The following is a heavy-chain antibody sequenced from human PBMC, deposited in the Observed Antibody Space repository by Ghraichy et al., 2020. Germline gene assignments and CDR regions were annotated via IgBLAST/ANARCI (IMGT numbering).Heavy chain of an antibody. D-gene: IGHD6-19*01. V-gene: IGHV3-23*01. Sequence: GGSLRLSCVASGFTFSSYAMNWVRQAPGKGLEWVSTISGSGGNTYYADSVKGRFTISRDNSKNTLYLQMNSLRAEDTAVFYCAKRGSGSALYYFDYWGQGTLVTVSS. CDR1: GFTFSSYA. J-gene: IGHJ4*02. CDR3: AKRGSGSALYYFDY. CDR2: ISGSGGNT.